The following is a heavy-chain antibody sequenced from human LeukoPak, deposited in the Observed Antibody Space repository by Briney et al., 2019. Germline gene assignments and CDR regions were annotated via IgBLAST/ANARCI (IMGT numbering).Heavy chain of an antibody. J-gene: IGHJ3*02. Sequence: PSETLSLTCTVSGGSISSYYWSWIRQPPGKGLEWIGYVYYSGSTNYNPSLKSRVTISIDTSRTQFSLKLSSVTAADTAVHYCAREKMYYGEEGAFDIWGQGTMVTVSS. CDR3: AREKMYYGEEGAFDI. CDR2: VYYSGST. V-gene: IGHV4-59*12. D-gene: IGHD4-17*01. CDR1: GGSISSYY.